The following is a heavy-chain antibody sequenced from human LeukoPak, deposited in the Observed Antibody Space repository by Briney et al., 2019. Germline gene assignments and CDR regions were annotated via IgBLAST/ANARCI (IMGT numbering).Heavy chain of an antibody. CDR2: IYYSGST. V-gene: IGHV4-39*02. J-gene: IGHJ4*02. Sequence: SETLSLTCTVSGGSISSYYWAWIRQPPGKGLEWIGSIYYSGSTYYNPSLKSRVTISVDTSKNQFSLKLSSVTAADPAVYYCAREDYYDRRLDYWGQGTLVTVSS. CDR1: GGSISSYY. D-gene: IGHD3-22*01. CDR3: AREDYYDRRLDY.